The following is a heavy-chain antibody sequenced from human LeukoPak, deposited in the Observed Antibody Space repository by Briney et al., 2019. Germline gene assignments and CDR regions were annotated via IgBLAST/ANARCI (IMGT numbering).Heavy chain of an antibody. D-gene: IGHD3-22*01. J-gene: IGHJ4*02. Sequence: ASVKVSCKASGGTFGSYAISWVRQAPGQGLEWMGGIIPIFGTANYAQKFQGRVTITADESTSTAYMELSSLRSEDTAVYYCAARPVTIIVVVITTYYFDYWGQGTLVTVSS. CDR1: GGTFGSYA. CDR3: AARPVTIIVVVITTYYFDY. CDR2: IIPIFGTA. V-gene: IGHV1-69*13.